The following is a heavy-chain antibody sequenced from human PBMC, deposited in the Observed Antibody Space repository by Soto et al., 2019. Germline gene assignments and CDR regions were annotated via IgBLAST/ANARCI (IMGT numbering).Heavy chain of an antibody. CDR1: GFTFSRYG. V-gene: IGHV3-33*01. CDR3: ARDNPVYSANSWLDP. D-gene: IGHD1-26*01. CDR2: IWHDGSSE. Sequence: QVQLVESGGGAALPGRSLRLSCAASGFTFSRYGMRWVRQAPGKGLAWVAGIWHDGSSEYYADSVKGRFTISRDESKSTLYLKMNSLRAEDTALYYCARDNPVYSANSWLDPWGQGTLVTVSS. J-gene: IGHJ5*02.